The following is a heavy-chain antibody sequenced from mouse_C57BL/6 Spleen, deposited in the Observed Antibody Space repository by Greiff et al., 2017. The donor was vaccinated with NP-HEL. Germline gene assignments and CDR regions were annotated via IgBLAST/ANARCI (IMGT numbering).Heavy chain of an antibody. V-gene: IGHV1-82*01. CDR2: IYPGDGDT. Sequence: QVQLQQSGPELVKPGASVKISCKASGYAFSSSWMNWVKQRPGKGLEWIGRIYPGDGDTNYNGKFKGKATLTADKSSSTAYMQLSSLTSEDSAVYFCARGLNVGYYVSWFAYWGQGTLVTVSA. CDR3: ARGLNVGYYVSWFAY. CDR1: GYAFSSSW. J-gene: IGHJ3*01. D-gene: IGHD2-3*01.